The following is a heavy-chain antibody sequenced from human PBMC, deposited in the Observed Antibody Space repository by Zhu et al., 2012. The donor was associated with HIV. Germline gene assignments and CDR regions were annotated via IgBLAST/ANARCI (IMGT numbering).Heavy chain of an antibody. CDR2: INSDGSST. V-gene: IGHV3-74*01. Sequence: EVHLVESGGGLVQPGGSLRLSCAVSGFTFNSYWMHWVRQAPGKGLVWVARINSDGSSTSYADSVKGRFTISRDNAKNTLYLQMNSLRAEGTAVYYCARDPGVWEIPKDYWGHGTLVTVSS. CDR3: ARDPGVWEIPKDY. J-gene: IGHJ4*01. CDR1: GFTFNSYW. D-gene: IGHD1-26*01.